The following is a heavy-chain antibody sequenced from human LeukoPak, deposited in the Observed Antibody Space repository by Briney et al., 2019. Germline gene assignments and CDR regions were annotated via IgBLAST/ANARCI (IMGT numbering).Heavy chain of an antibody. Sequence: ASVKVSCKASGYTFTSYDINWVRQATGQGLEWMGWMNPNSGNTGYAQKFQGRVTITRNTSISTAYMELSSLRSEDTAVYYCARAGRIATNWFDPWGQGTLVTVSS. CDR1: GYTFTSYD. CDR3: ARAGRIATNWFDP. CDR2: MNPNSGNT. V-gene: IGHV1-8*01. D-gene: IGHD6-13*01. J-gene: IGHJ5*02.